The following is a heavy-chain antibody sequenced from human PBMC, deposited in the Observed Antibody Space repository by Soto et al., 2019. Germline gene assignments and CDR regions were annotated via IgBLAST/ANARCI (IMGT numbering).Heavy chain of an antibody. CDR2: IIPILGIA. Sequence: QVQLVQSGAEVKKPGSSVKVSCKASGGTFSSYTISWVRQAPGQGLEWMGRIIPILGIANYAQKLQGRVTITADKFTSTASMELSSMRSEDTAVYYCARARGKGYSSGGYYFDYWGKGTLVTVSS. D-gene: IGHD6-19*01. V-gene: IGHV1-69*02. CDR3: ARARGKGYSSGGYYFDY. CDR1: GGTFSSYT. J-gene: IGHJ4*02.